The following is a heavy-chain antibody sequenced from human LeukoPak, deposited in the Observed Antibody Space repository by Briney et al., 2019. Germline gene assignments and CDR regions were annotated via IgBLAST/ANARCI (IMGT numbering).Heavy chain of an antibody. V-gene: IGHV4-34*01. CDR2: INHSEGT. CDR1: GGSFSGYY. CDR3: ARGYYYGSGSYPGYWFDP. D-gene: IGHD3-10*01. Sequence: PSETLSLTCAVYGGSFSGYYLSWIRQPPGKGLEWRGEINHSEGTNYTPSLKSRVTISVDTSKNQFSLKLRSVTAADTAVYYCARGYYYGSGSYPGYWFDPWGQGTLVTVSS. J-gene: IGHJ5*02.